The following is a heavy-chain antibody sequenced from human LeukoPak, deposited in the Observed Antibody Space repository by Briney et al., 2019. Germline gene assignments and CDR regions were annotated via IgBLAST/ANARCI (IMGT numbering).Heavy chain of an antibody. V-gene: IGHV3-7*03. J-gene: IGHJ5*02. CDR3: ARGRGPHYYGTRSWFDP. CDR1: GFTFSSYW. Sequence: PGGSLRLSCAASGFTFSSYWMSWVRQAPGKGLEWVANIKQDGSEKYYADSVKGRFTISRDNSKNTLYLQMNSLRAEDTAVYYCARGRGPHYYGTRSWFDPWGQGTLVTVSS. D-gene: IGHD3-10*01. CDR2: IKQDGSEK.